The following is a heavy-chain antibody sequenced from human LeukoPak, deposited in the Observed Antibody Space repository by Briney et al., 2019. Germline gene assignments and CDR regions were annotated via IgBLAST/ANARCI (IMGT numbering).Heavy chain of an antibody. CDR3: ARDLYYYDSSGYRWVYGTDV. CDR2: ISSSSSYI. Sequence: GGSLRLSCAASGFTFSSYSVNWVRQAPGKGLEWVSSISSSSSYIYYADSVKGRFTISRDNAKNSLYLQMNSLRAEDTAVYYCARDLYYYDSSGYRWVYGTDVWGQGTTVTVSS. V-gene: IGHV3-21*01. J-gene: IGHJ6*02. D-gene: IGHD3-22*01. CDR1: GFTFSSYS.